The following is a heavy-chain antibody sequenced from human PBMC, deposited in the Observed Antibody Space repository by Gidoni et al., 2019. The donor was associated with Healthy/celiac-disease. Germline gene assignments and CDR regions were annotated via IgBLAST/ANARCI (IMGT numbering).Heavy chain of an antibody. Sequence: EVQLVESGGGLVQPGGSLRLSCAASGFTFSSDSMNWVRQAPGKGLEWVSYISSSSSTIYYADSVKGRFTISRGNAKNSLSLQMNSLRDEDTAVYYCARDSARAMVRGVIVFRYWGQGTLVTVSS. CDR3: ARDSARAMVRGVIVFRY. D-gene: IGHD3-10*01. CDR1: GFTFSSDS. V-gene: IGHV3-48*02. CDR2: ISSSSSTI. J-gene: IGHJ4*02.